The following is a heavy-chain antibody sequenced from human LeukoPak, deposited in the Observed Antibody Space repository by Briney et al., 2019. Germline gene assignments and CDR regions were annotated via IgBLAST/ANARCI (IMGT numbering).Heavy chain of an antibody. CDR2: ISYSGRT. J-gene: IGHJ4*02. V-gene: IGHV4-59*08. CDR1: GVSISSDY. Sequence: SETLSLTCTVSGVSISSDYWSWIRQPPGKGLEWIGYISYSGRTYYNPSLRSRVTISVDTSKNHFSLKLSSVTAADTAVYYCARGLYRYGRSTFDYWGQGTLVTVSS. CDR3: ARGLYRYGRSTFDY. D-gene: IGHD2-2*02.